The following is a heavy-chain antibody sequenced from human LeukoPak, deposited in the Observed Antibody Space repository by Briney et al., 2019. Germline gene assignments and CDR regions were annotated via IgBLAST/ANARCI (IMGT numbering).Heavy chain of an antibody. V-gene: IGHV3-30*03. D-gene: IGHD4-17*01. CDR3: ARDEYGDYGCDR. CDR1: GFTFSNYG. Sequence: GGSLRLSCVVSGFTFSNYGMHWVRQAPGKGLEWVALTTYDGSKTWYADSVKGRFTISRDNSKNTFYVEMNSLRAEDTAVYYCARDEYGDYGCDRWGQGTLVTVSS. CDR2: TTYDGSKT. J-gene: IGHJ5*02.